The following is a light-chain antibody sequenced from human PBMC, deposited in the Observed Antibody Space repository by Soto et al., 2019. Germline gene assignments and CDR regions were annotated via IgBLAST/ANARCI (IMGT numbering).Light chain of an antibody. V-gene: IGLV2-23*02. CDR2: AVS. J-gene: IGLJ7*01. CDR3: SSYGGSRAV. Sequence: QSALTQPASVSGSPGQSITISCTGTSSDVGSHNLVSWYQQHPGQAPKLMIYAVSKRPLGVSARFSASKSGNTAYLTISGLQAEDEADYYGSSYGGSRAVFGGGTQLTVL. CDR1: SSDVGSHNL.